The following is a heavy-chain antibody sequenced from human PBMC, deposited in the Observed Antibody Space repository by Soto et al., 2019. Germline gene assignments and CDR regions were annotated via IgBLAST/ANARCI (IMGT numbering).Heavy chain of an antibody. D-gene: IGHD6-13*01. CDR1: GGSFRSYA. CDR3: AQSGAGAGTDPINWFDH. Sequence: SCEACGGSFRSYAIFCVRQEPGRGLEWMGGIIPIFGTANYAQKFQGRVTITADESTSTAYMELSSLRSEDTAVYYCAQSGAGAGTDPINWFDHWGQARLVTVS. CDR2: IIPIFGTA. V-gene: IGHV1-69*01. J-gene: IGHJ5*02.